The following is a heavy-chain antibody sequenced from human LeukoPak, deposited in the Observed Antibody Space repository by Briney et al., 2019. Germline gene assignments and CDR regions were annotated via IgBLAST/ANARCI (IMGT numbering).Heavy chain of an antibody. CDR2: INRDGRDK. D-gene: IGHD3-9*01. J-gene: IGHJ4*02. CDR3: ARGVDSAIDW. V-gene: IGHV3-7*01. CDR1: GFTFSSYW. Sequence: GGSLRLSCAASGFTFSSYWMNWVRQAPGKGLEWVANINRDGRDKYCVGSVRGRFTISRDNADNALYLQMNSLRGDDTALYYCARGVDSAIDWWGQGTLVTVSS.